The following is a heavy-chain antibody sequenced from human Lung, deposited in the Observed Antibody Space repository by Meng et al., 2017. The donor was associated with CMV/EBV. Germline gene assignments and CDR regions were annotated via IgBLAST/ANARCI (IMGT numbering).Heavy chain of an antibody. J-gene: IGHJ6*02. Sequence: GESLKISCEASGFTFRSYNMNWVRQAPGKGLEWVSYISFSSSFIHYADSVKGRFTISRDNARDSLYLQMNSLRAEDTAVYLCAGDSSSSYGMGFWGQGTTVTVSS. CDR1: GFTFRSYN. V-gene: IGHV3-21*05. D-gene: IGHD2-2*01. CDR2: ISFSSSFI. CDR3: AGDSSSSYGMGF.